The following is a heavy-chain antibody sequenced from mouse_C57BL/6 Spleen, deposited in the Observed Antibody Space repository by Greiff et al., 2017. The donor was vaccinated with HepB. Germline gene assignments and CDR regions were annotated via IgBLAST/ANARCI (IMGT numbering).Heavy chain of an antibody. CDR3: ARRILDV. CDR2: IDPSDSYT. Sequence: VQLQQPGAELVRPGTSVKLSCKASGYTFTSYWMHWVKQRPGQGLEWIGVIDPSDSYTNYNQKFKGKATLTVDTSSSTAYMQLSSLTSEDSAVYYCARRILDVWGTGTTVTVSS. V-gene: IGHV1-59*01. CDR1: GYTFTSYW. J-gene: IGHJ1*03.